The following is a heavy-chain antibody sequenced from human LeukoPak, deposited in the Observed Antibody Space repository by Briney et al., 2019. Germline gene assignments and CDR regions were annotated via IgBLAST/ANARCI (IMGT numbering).Heavy chain of an antibody. CDR1: GGSFSGHY. J-gene: IGHJ3*02. V-gene: IGHV4-34*01. CDR2: INHSGST. D-gene: IGHD3-9*01. Sequence: SETLSLTCAVYGGSFSGHYWSWIRQPPGKGLEWIGEINHSGSTNYNPSLKSRVTISVDTSKNQFSLKLSSVTAADTAVYYCARRSYYDILTGSYDAIDIWGQGTMVTVSS. CDR3: ARRSYYDILTGSYDAIDI.